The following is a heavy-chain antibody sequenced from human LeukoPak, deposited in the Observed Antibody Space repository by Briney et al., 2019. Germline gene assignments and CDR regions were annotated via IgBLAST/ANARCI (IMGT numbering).Heavy chain of an antibody. CDR1: GGSFSGYY. D-gene: IGHD5-12*01. V-gene: IGHV4-34*01. CDR2: INHSGST. CDR3: ARGRWLRLAYYYGMDV. Sequence: SETLSLTCAVYGGSFSGYYWSWIRQPPGKGLEWIGEINHSGSTNYNPSLKSRVTISVDTSKNQFSLKLSSVTAADTAVYYCARGRWLRLAYYYGMDVWGKGTTVTVSS. J-gene: IGHJ6*04.